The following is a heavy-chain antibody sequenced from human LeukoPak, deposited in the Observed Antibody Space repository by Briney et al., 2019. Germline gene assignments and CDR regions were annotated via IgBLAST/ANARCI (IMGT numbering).Heavy chain of an antibody. Sequence: QPGGSLRLSCAASGFTFSNHGMSWVRQAPGKGLEWVSAISGSGGSTYYADSVKGRFIISRDNSKNTLYLQMNSLRAEDTAVYYCAKDSAPSGSYDAFDIWGQGTMVTVSS. CDR1: GFTFSNHG. V-gene: IGHV3-23*01. J-gene: IGHJ3*02. CDR2: ISGSGGST. CDR3: AKDSAPSGSYDAFDI. D-gene: IGHD1-26*01.